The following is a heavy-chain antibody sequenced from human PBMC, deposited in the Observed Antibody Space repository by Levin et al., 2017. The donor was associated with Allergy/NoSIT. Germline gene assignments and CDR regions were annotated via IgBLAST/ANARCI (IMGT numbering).Heavy chain of an antibody. CDR1: GGSFSGYY. CDR2: INHSGST. D-gene: IGHD3-16*01. Sequence: SETLSLTCAVYGGSFSGYYWSWIRQPPGKGLEWIGEINHSGSTNYNPSLKSRVTISVDTSKNQFSLKLSSVTAADTAVYYCARGSFGAWGSKHYFDYWGQGTLVTVSS. J-gene: IGHJ4*02. V-gene: IGHV4-34*01. CDR3: ARGSFGAWGSKHYFDY.